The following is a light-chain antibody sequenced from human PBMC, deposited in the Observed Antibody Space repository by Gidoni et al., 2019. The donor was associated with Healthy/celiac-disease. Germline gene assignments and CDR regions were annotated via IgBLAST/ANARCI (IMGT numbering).Light chain of an antibody. CDR2: EVS. J-gene: IGLJ2*01. CDR1: SSDVGGYNY. CDR3: SSYTSSSTLVV. V-gene: IGLV2-14*01. Sequence: QSALTQPASVSGSPGQSSTISCTGTSSDVGGYNYVSWHQQHPGKAPKLMIYEVSNRPSGVSNRFSGSKSGNTASLTISVRQAEDEADYYCSSYTSSSTLVVFGGGTKLTVL.